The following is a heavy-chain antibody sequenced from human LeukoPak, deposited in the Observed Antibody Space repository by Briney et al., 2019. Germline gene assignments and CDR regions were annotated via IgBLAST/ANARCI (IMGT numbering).Heavy chain of an antibody. CDR3: AKASAMIVVVSKHFDY. J-gene: IGHJ4*02. D-gene: IGHD3-22*01. Sequence: GGSLRLSCAASGFTFSSYAMSWVRQAPGKGLEWVSAISGSGGSTYYADSVKGRFAISRDNSKNTLYLQMNSLRAEDTAVYYCAKASAMIVVVSKHFDYWGQGTLVTVSS. CDR2: ISGSGGST. CDR1: GFTFSSYA. V-gene: IGHV3-23*01.